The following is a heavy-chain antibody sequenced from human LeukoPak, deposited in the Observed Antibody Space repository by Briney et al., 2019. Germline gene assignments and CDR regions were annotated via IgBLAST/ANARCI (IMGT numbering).Heavy chain of an antibody. V-gene: IGHV3-7*01. CDR3: ARTSSWFAKEFDY. Sequence: PGGSLRLSCAASGFTFSSYWMSWVRQAPGKGLEWVANIKQDGSEKYYVDSVKGRFTISRDNAKNSLYLQMNSLRAEDMAVYYCARTSSWFAKEFDYWGQGTLVTVSS. CDR2: IKQDGSEK. CDR1: GFTFSSYW. J-gene: IGHJ4*02. D-gene: IGHD6-13*01.